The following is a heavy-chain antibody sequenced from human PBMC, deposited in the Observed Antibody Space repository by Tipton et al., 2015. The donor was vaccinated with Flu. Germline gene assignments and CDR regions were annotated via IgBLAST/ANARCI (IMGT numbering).Heavy chain of an antibody. CDR3: ARDLGGGSGWYRYFGI. V-gene: IGHV4-61*02. D-gene: IGHD6-19*01. CDR2: ISTSGST. Sequence: TLSLTCSVSGGSISSGTYYWSWIRQPAGKGLEWIRRISTSGSTNYNPSLQSRVTISVDWSKNQFSLNLTSVTAADTAVYYCARDLGGGSGWYRYFGIWGQGTLVTVSS. CDR1: GGSISSGTYY. J-gene: IGHJ4*02.